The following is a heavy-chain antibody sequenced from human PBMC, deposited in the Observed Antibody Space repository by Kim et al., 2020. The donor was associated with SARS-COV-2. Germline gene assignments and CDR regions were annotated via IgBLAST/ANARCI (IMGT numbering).Heavy chain of an antibody. J-gene: IGHJ4*02. V-gene: IGHV3-30*18. D-gene: IGHD3-9*01. CDR3: AKDAGRFDWLLYFDY. CDR1: GFTFSSYG. CDR2: ISYDGSNK. Sequence: GGSLRLSCAASGFTFSSYGMHWVRQAPGKGLEWVAVISYDGSNKYYADSVKGRFTISRDNSKNTLYLQMNSLRAEDTAVYYCAKDAGRFDWLLYFDYWGQGTLVTVSS.